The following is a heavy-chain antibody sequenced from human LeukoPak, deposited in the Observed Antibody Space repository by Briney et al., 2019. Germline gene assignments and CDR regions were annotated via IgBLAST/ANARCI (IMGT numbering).Heavy chain of an antibody. J-gene: IGHJ3*02. Sequence: GGSLRLSCAASGFTFNSYAMSWVRQAPGKGLEWVSAINYSGTDTYYADSVKGRFTISRDSSKNTLYLQMNSLRAEDTAIYYCAKRRDAFDIWGQGTMVTVSS. CDR2: INYSGTDT. CDR1: GFTFNSYA. CDR3: AKRRDAFDI. V-gene: IGHV3-23*01.